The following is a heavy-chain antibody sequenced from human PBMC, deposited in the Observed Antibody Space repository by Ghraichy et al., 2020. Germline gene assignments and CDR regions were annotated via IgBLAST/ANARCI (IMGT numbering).Heavy chain of an antibody. CDR1: GYTFTGYY. Sequence: ASMKVSCKASGYTFTGYYMHWVRQAPGQGLEWMGWINPNSGGTNYAQKFQGRVTMTRDTSISTAYMELSRLRSDDTAVYYCARVPTTYYDFWSGPYHFDYWGQGTLVTVSS. J-gene: IGHJ4*02. V-gene: IGHV1-2*02. CDR2: INPNSGGT. D-gene: IGHD3-3*01. CDR3: ARVPTTYYDFWSGPYHFDY.